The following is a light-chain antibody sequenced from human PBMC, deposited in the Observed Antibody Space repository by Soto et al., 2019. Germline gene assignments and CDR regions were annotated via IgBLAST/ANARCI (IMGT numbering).Light chain of an antibody. CDR1: SSDVGGYDY. CDR3: SAYTTSNTLI. V-gene: IGLV2-14*01. Sequence: QSVLTQPASVSGSPGQSVTISCTGTSSDVGGYDYVSWYQQHPGTAPKLILYEVNNRPSGVSNRSSGSKSGNTASLIISGLQTEDEANYYCSAYTTSNTLIFGTGTKVTVL. J-gene: IGLJ1*01. CDR2: EVN.